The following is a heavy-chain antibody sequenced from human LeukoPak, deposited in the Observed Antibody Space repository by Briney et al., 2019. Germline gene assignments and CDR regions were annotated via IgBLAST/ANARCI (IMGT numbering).Heavy chain of an antibody. D-gene: IGHD4-23*01. Sequence: ASVKVSCKASVGTFSSYAISWVRQAPGQGLEWMGRIIPILGIANYAQKFQGRVTITADKSTSTAYMELSSLRSEDRAVYYCARDYGGNSVGAFDIWGEGTMVTVSS. CDR1: VGTFSSYA. J-gene: IGHJ3*02. CDR3: ARDYGGNSVGAFDI. V-gene: IGHV1-69*04. CDR2: IIPILGIA.